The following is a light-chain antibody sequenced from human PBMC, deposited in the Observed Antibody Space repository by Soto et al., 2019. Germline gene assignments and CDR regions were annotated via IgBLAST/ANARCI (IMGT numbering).Light chain of an antibody. CDR1: QSVLYNFNNKKY. J-gene: IGKJ5*01. V-gene: IGKV4-1*01. CDR3: QQYYSIPIT. Sequence: DIVMTQSPDSLAVSLGERATINCTSSQSVLYNFNNKKYLAWYQQKPGQPPKLLIYWASTRESGVPDRFSGSGSETDFTLTIGSLQAEDVAVYYCQQYYSIPITFGQGTRLEIK. CDR2: WAS.